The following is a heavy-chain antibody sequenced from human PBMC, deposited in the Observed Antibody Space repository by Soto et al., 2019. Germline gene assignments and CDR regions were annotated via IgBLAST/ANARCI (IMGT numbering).Heavy chain of an antibody. Sequence: SVKVSCKASGGTFSSYAISWVRQAPGQGLEWMGGIIPIFGTANYAQKFQGRVTITADESTSTAYMELSSLRSEDTTVYYCARDRLGYCSSTSCYTGIAVAGRSLDYWGQGTLVTVSS. CDR2: IIPIFGTA. CDR3: ARDRLGYCSSTSCYTGIAVAGRSLDY. J-gene: IGHJ4*02. D-gene: IGHD2-2*02. CDR1: GGTFSSYA. V-gene: IGHV1-69*13.